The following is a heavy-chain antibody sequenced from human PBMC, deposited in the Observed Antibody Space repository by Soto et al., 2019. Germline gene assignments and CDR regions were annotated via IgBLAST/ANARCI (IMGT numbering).Heavy chain of an antibody. CDR2: IKESGFA. Sequence: QVHLQQWGAGLLKPSETLSLTCGVYNGSFSDYFWNWIRQPPGKGLEWIGEIKESGFATYNPSLKRRVTMSVDTANNQFSLKVTSVTAADTAVYYCARGKSSCPLYYFDTWGQGTLVTVSS. CDR1: NGSFSDYF. CDR3: ARGKSSCPLYYFDT. J-gene: IGHJ4*02. D-gene: IGHD6-13*01. V-gene: IGHV4-34*01.